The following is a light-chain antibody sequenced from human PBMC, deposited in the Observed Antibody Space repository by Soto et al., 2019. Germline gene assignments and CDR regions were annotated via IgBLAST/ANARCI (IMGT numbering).Light chain of an antibody. CDR3: SSYTSSSTLDV. CDR1: SSDVGNNNY. V-gene: IGLV2-14*03. Sequence: QSVLTQPASVSGSPGQSITISCTGTSSDVGNNNYVSWYQQHPGKAPKLMIYDVTRRPSGISNRFSGSKSGNTASLTISGLQAEDEADYYCSSYTSSSTLDVFGTGTKLTVL. J-gene: IGLJ1*01. CDR2: DVT.